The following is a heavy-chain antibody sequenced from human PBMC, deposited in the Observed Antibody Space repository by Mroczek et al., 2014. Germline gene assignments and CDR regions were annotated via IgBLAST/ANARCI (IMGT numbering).Heavy chain of an antibody. CDR1: GFTFSNAW. Sequence: VQLVQSGGGLVKPGGSLRLSCAASGFTFSNAWMSWVRQAPGKGLEWVGRIKSKTDGGTTDYAAPVKGRFTISRDDSKNTLYLQMNSLKTEDTAVYYCTTDRELGMGLNWYFDLWGRGTLVTVSS. D-gene: IGHD7-27*01. CDR2: IKSKTDGGTT. V-gene: IGHV3-15*01. J-gene: IGHJ2*01. CDR3: TTDRELGMGLNWYFDL.